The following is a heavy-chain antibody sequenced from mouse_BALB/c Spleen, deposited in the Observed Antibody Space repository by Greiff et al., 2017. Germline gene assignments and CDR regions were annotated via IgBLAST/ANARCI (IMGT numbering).Heavy chain of an antibody. J-gene: IGHJ4*01. D-gene: IGHD1-1*01. V-gene: IGHV1-14*01. CDR2: INPYNDGT. CDR3: ARSFTTVVGDY. CDR1: GYTFTSYV. Sequence: VQLQQSGPELVKPGASVKMSCKASGYTFTSYVMHWVKQKPGQGLEWIGYINPYNDGTKYNEKFKGKATLTSDKSSSTAYMELSSLTSEDSAVYYCARSFTTVVGDYWGQGTSVTVSS.